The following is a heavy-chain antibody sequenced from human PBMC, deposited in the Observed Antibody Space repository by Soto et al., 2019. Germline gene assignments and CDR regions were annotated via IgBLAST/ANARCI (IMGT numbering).Heavy chain of an antibody. CDR1: GGSISSTSYY. J-gene: IGHJ6*02. V-gene: IGHV4-39*07. CDR2: FYYSGST. D-gene: IGHD6-13*01. CDR3: ASSNIAAAGFYYYGMDV. Sequence: SETLSLTCTVSGGSISSTSYYWVWIRQPPGKGLEWIGSFYYSGSTYYNPSLKSRVTVSVDTSENQFSLKLSSVTAADTAVYYCASSNIAAAGFYYYGMDVWGRGTTVTVSS.